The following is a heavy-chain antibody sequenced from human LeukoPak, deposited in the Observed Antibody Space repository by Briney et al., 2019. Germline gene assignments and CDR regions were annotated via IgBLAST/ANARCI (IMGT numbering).Heavy chain of an antibody. CDR3: ARQPATVVTPAAFDI. CDR2: IYYSGST. Sequence: SETLSLTCTVSGGSISSGDYYWSWIRQPPGKGLEWIGYIYYSGSTYYNPSLKSRLTISVDTSKNQFSLKLSSVTAADTAVYYCARQPATVVTPAAFDIWGQGTMVTVSS. V-gene: IGHV4-30-4*08. J-gene: IGHJ3*02. CDR1: GGSISSGDYY. D-gene: IGHD4-23*01.